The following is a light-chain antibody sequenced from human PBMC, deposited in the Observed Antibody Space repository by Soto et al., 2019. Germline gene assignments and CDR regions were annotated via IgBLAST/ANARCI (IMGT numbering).Light chain of an antibody. J-gene: IGKJ1*01. CDR2: GAS. V-gene: IGKV3-20*01. CDR1: QSVSSSY. CDR3: QQYNNRPPWT. Sequence: EIVLSQSPGTLSLSPGERATLSCRSSQSVSSSYLAWYQQKPGQAPRLLIYGASSRATGIPDRFSGSGSGTEFSLTITSLQSEDFALYYCQQYNNRPPWTFGQGTKVDIK.